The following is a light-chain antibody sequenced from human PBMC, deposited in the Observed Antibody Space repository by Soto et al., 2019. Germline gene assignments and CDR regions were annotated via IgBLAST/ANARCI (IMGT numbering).Light chain of an antibody. Sequence: QSVLTQPPSASGTPGQRVTITCSGSSSNIGTNTVNWYQQLPGTAPKLLIYDNNQRPSGVPDRFSGSKSGTSASLAISGLQSEDEADNYCAAWDDSLNGLWVFGGGTKLTVL. CDR1: SSNIGTNT. J-gene: IGLJ3*02. CDR2: DNN. V-gene: IGLV1-44*01. CDR3: AAWDDSLNGLWV.